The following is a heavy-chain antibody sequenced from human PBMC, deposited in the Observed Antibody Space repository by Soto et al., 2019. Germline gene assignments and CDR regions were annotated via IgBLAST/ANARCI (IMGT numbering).Heavy chain of an antibody. CDR3: ARRSSGWYFDY. D-gene: IGHD6-19*01. V-gene: IGHV3-23*01. Sequence: GGSLRLSCAAAGFTFSSYAMNWVRQAPGKGLEWVSVISGSGGSTYYADSVKGRFTISRDNSKNTLYLQMNSLRAEDTAVYYCARRSSGWYFDYWGQGTLVTVSS. CDR2: ISGSGGST. J-gene: IGHJ4*02. CDR1: GFTFSSYA.